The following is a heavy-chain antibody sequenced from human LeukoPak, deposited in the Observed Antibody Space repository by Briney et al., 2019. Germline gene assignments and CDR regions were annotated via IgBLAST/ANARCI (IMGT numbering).Heavy chain of an antibody. CDR3: ARDPGGWFDP. J-gene: IGHJ5*02. CDR1: GFTVSSNY. CDR2: IYSGGST. V-gene: IGHV3-53*01. D-gene: IGHD3-10*01. Sequence: GGSLRLSCAASGFTVSSNYMSWVRQAPGKGLEWVSVIYSGGSTYYADSVKGRFTISRDNAKNSLYLQMNSLRAEDTAVYYCARDPGGWFDPWGQGTLVTVSS.